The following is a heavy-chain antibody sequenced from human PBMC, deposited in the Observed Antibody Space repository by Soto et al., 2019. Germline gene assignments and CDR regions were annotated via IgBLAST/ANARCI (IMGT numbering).Heavy chain of an antibody. V-gene: IGHV4-59*01. Sequence: SETLSLTCTVSGGSISSYYWSWIRQPPGKGLEWIGYIYYSGSTNYNPSLKSRVTISVDTSKNQFSLKLSSVTAADTAVYYCARGPRGSYYYYYMDVWGKGTTVTVSS. CDR2: IYYSGST. CDR3: ARGPRGSYYYYYMDV. J-gene: IGHJ6*03. CDR1: GGSISSYY.